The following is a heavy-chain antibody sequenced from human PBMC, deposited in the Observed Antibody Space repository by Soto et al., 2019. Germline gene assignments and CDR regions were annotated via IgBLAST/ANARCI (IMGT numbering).Heavy chain of an antibody. Sequence: SVKVSCKASGFTFSSSAIQWVRQARGQPLEWIGWIVVGSGKTDYTHNLQARVTITRDKSTSTAYMELSGLRSEDTAVYYCAATFDSGSYDVGGHHWWGKGTLVTVSS. CDR1: GFTFSSSA. CDR3: AATFDSGSYDVGGHHW. D-gene: IGHD3-22*01. J-gene: IGHJ4*02. CDR2: IVVGSGKT. V-gene: IGHV1-58*02.